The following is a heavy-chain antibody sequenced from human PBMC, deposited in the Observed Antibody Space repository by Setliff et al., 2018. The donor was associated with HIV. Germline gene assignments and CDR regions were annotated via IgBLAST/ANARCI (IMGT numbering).Heavy chain of an antibody. CDR3: ASEKKAWSVSDSFYEY. CDR1: GLSMSYNY. CDR2: VHYSGST. J-gene: IGHJ4*02. V-gene: IGHV4-59*01. Sequence: SETLSLTCTVSGLSMSYNYWTWIRQSPGKGLEWIGYVHYSGSTRYNPSLKSRVTISVDTSKKKFSLKLTSKTATDTAVYYCASEKKAWSVSDSFYEYWGQGVPVTVSS. D-gene: IGHD3-3*01.